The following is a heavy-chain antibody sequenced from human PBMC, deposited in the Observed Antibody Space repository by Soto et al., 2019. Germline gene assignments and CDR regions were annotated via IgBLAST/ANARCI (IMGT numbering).Heavy chain of an antibody. J-gene: IGHJ3*02. CDR3: ARAHTYYDILTGYYQDAFDI. CDR1: GFTFSSYW. CDR2: IKQDGSEK. Sequence: GGSLRLSCAASGFTFSSYWMSWVRQAPGKGLEWVANIKQDGSEKYYVDSVKGRFTISRDNAKNSLYLQMNGLRAEDTAVYYWARAHTYYDILTGYYQDAFDIWGQGTMVTVSS. D-gene: IGHD3-9*01. V-gene: IGHV3-7*01.